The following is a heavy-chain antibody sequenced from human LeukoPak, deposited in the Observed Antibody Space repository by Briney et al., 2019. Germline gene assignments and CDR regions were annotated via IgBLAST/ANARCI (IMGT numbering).Heavy chain of an antibody. V-gene: IGHV4-4*07. Sequence: PSETLSLTCTVSGGSISSYYWSWIRQPAGKGLEWIGRIYTSGSTNYNPSLKSRVTMSVDTSRNQFSLKLSSVTAADTAVYYCARDLPLDYDSSGRWFDPWGQGTLVTVSS. CDR1: GGSISSYY. CDR3: ARDLPLDYDSSGRWFDP. D-gene: IGHD3-22*01. J-gene: IGHJ5*02. CDR2: IYTSGST.